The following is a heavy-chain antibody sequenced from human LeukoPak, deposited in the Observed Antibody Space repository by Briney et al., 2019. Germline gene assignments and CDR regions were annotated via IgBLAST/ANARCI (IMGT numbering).Heavy chain of an antibody. D-gene: IGHD1-26*01. J-gene: IGHJ3*01. V-gene: IGHV3-7*01. CDR2: INLDGSER. Sequence: GGSLRLSCAASGFTFSGHSMTWVRQAPGKGLEWVANINLDGSERFYVDFVKGRFTISRDNADNSMYLQMNSLRAEDTGVYFCARVGSWDAYDVWGQGTMVTVSS. CDR1: GFTFSGHS. CDR3: ARVGSWDAYDV.